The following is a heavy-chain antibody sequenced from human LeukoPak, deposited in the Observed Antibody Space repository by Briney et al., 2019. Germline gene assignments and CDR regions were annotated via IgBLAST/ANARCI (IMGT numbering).Heavy chain of an antibody. J-gene: IGHJ1*01. D-gene: IGHD3-10*01. CDR1: GFNFDDYG. Sequence: GRSLRLSCAGSGFNFDDYGMHWVRQAPGMGLEWVSGISWNSDDIDYADSVKGRFIISRDNAKNSLYLQMNSLRAEDTALYYCAKDRRITMLRGVFQHWGRGTRVTVSS. CDR2: ISWNSDDI. V-gene: IGHV3-9*01. CDR3: AKDRRITMLRGVFQH.